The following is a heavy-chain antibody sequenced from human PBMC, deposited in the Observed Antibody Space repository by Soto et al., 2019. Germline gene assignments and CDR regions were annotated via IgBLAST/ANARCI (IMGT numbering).Heavy chain of an antibody. Sequence: QVQLVQSGAEVKKPGSSVKVSCEASGDTFGSYSISWVRQAPGQGLEWMGGIIPMFGTVNYAQKFQDRVTITADEVVNTAYMELSSLTSEDTAVYFCARVGKPYYYDSSGYYIDAFDIWGQGTKVTVSS. CDR1: GDTFGSYS. CDR2: IIPMFGTV. V-gene: IGHV1-69*01. D-gene: IGHD3-22*01. CDR3: ARVGKPYYYDSSGYYIDAFDI. J-gene: IGHJ3*02.